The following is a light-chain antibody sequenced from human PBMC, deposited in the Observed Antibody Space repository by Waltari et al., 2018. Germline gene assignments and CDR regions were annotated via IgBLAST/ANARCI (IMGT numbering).Light chain of an antibody. Sequence: DIQMTQSPSSLSASVGDRVTITCRASQNIADYLNWYQDKPGEAPKLLIWGASSLQRGVPSRFSGSGSGTDFTLTISSLHPEDFATYYCQQSYSTPYTFGQGTELDIK. CDR1: QNIADY. J-gene: IGKJ2*01. CDR3: QQSYSTPYT. V-gene: IGKV1-39*01. CDR2: GAS.